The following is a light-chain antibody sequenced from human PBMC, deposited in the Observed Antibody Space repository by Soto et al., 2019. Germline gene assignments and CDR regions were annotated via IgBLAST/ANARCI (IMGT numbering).Light chain of an antibody. V-gene: IGKV1-5*03. CDR3: QQSYSLTQ. CDR1: QSISSW. Sequence: DIQMTQSPSTLAASVGDRVTITCRASQSISSWLAWYQQKPGKAPKLLIYKASSLESGVPSRFSGSGSGTEFTLTISSLQPDDFATYYCQQSYSLTQFGQGTKVDIK. J-gene: IGKJ1*01. CDR2: KAS.